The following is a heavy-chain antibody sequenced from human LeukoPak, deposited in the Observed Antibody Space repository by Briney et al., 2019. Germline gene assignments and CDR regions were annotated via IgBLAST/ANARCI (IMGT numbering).Heavy chain of an antibody. J-gene: IGHJ4*02. Sequence: PGGSLRLSCAASGFTFSSYSMNWVRQAPGKGLEWVSAISGSGGSTYYADSVKGRFTISRDNSKNTLFLQMNSLRAEDTAVYYCAKDSLVGGWLVGYSFDSWGQGTLVTVSS. V-gene: IGHV3-23*01. CDR2: ISGSGGST. CDR3: AKDSLVGGWLVGYSFDS. CDR1: GFTFSSYS. D-gene: IGHD6-19*01.